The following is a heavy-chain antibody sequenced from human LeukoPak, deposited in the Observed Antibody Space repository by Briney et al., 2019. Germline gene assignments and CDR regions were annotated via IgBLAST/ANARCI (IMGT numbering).Heavy chain of an antibody. CDR2: IYYSGST. J-gene: IGHJ6*02. CDR1: GGSISSYY. Sequence: SETLSLTCTVSGGSISSYYWSWIRQPPGKGLEWIGYIYYSGSTNYNPSLKSRVTISVDTSKNQFSLKLSSVTAADTAVYYCARVTTNYYYGMDVWGQGATVTVSS. D-gene: IGHD4-11*01. CDR3: ARVTTNYYYGMDV. V-gene: IGHV4-59*01.